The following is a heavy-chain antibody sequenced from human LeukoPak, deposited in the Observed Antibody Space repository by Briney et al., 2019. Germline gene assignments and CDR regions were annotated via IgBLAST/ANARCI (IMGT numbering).Heavy chain of an antibody. CDR3: ARAPPWWRNWFDP. CDR1: GGSISSSSYY. D-gene: IGHD2-15*01. J-gene: IGHJ5*02. V-gene: IGHV4-39*07. Sequence: PSETLSLTCTVSGGSISSSSYYWGWIRQPPGKGLEWIGSIYYSGSTYYNPSLKSRITISVDTSKNQFSLKLSSVTAADTAVYYCARAPPWWRNWFDPWGQGTLVTVSS. CDR2: IYYSGST.